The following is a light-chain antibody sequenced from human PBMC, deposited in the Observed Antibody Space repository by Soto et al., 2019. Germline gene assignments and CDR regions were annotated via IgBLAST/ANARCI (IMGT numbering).Light chain of an antibody. Sequence: EIVLTQSPGTLSLSPGERATLSCRASQSVSSSYLAWYQQKPGQAPRLLIYGASSMATGIPDRFSGSGSGTDVTLTSSRLEPEEFAVYSCQQYGSSPLTFGGGTKVEIK. CDR3: QQYGSSPLT. V-gene: IGKV3-20*01. J-gene: IGKJ4*01. CDR2: GAS. CDR1: QSVSSSY.